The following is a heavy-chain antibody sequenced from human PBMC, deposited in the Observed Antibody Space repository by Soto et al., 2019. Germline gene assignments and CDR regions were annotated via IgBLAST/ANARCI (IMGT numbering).Heavy chain of an antibody. CDR1: GGTFSSYT. D-gene: IGHD6-13*01. CDR2: IIPILGIA. Sequence: QVQPVQSGAEVKKPGSSVKVSCKASGGTFSSYTISWVRQAPGQGLEWMGRIIPILGIANYAQKFQGRVTITADKSTSTAYMELSSLRSEDTAVYYCARGGGYSSSWYARDAFDIWGQGTMVTVSS. CDR3: ARGGGYSSSWYARDAFDI. V-gene: IGHV1-69*02. J-gene: IGHJ3*02.